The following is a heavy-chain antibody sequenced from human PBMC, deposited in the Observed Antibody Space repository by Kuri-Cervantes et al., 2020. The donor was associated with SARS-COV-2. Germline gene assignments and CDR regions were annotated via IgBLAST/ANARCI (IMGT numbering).Heavy chain of an antibody. Sequence: GSLRLSCTVSGGSISSSSYYWGWIRQPPGKGLEWIGSIYHSGSTYYNPSLKSRVTISVDTSKNQFSLKLSSVTAADTAVYYCARDQDYGDYVEVGWFDPWGQGTLVTVSS. J-gene: IGHJ5*02. CDR1: GGSISSSSYY. V-gene: IGHV4-39*07. CDR2: IYHSGST. D-gene: IGHD4-17*01. CDR3: ARDQDYGDYVEVGWFDP.